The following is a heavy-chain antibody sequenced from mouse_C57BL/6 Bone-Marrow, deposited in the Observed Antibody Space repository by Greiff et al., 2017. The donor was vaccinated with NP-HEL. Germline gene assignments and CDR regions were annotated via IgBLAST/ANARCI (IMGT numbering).Heavy chain of an antibody. V-gene: IGHV14-4*01. J-gene: IGHJ4*01. D-gene: IGHD1-1*01. CDR1: GFNIKDDY. CDR3: TIPFYCGSSLYYAMDY. CDR2: IDPENGDT. Sequence: EVQLQQSGAELVRPGASVKLSCTASGFNIKDDYMHWVKQRPEQGLEWIGWIDPENGDTEYASKFQGKATITADTSSNTAYLQLSSLTSEDTAVYYCTIPFYCGSSLYYAMDYWGQGTSVTVSS.